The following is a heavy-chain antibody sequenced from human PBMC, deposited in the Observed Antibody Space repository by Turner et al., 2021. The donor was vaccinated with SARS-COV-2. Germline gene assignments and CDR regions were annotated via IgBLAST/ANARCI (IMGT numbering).Heavy chain of an antibody. D-gene: IGHD3-3*01. J-gene: IGHJ5*02. CDR3: ASASRAIFGVLYNCFDP. V-gene: IGHV1-8*01. Sequence: QVQLVQHGAQVKKTVTSAKVSFTDYGYIFTSYDLNWVRQFTGPGFYCMGWLYPSIGNTGYAQKFQGRVTITRNTCICTSYRDLSSLRSEDASVYYCASASRAIFGVLYNCFDPWGQWTLVTVSA. CDR1: GYIFTSYD. CDR2: LYPSIGNT.